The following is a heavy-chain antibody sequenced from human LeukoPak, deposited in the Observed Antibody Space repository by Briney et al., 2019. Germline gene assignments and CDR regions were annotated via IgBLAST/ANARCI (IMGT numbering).Heavy chain of an antibody. CDR3: ARDRLHYGEYEETFGY. CDR2: ISHSSSTI. J-gene: IGHJ4*02. V-gene: IGHV3-48*01. CDR1: GFTFSNYG. D-gene: IGHD4-17*01. Sequence: PGGTLRLSCAASGFTFSNYGMSWVRQAPGKGLEWVSYISHSSSTIYYADSVKGRFTISRDNAKKSLYLQMNSLRAEDSAVYYCARDRLHYGEYEETFGYWGQGTLVTVSS.